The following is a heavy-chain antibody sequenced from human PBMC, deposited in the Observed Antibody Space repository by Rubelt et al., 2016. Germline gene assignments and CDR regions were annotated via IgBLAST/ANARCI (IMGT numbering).Heavy chain of an antibody. V-gene: IGHV1-3*01. CDR3: ARAQRIRLLMVYAPTFDF. D-gene: IGHD2-8*01. CDR1: GYPFATYA. CDR2: IVAGNGAT. J-gene: IGHJ4*02. Sequence: QVQLVQSGAEVKRPGASVKVSCKASGYPFATYAMHWVRQAPGQRLEWMGWIVAGNGATKYSINLQGRVTFTRDTSASTAYMELSSLRSEDTAVYYCARAQRIRLLMVYAPTFDFWGQGTLVTVSS.